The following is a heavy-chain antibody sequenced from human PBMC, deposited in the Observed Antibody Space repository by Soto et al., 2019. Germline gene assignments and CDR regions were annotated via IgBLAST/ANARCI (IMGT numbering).Heavy chain of an antibody. CDR1: GGSISSGDYY. J-gene: IGHJ4*02. V-gene: IGHV4-30-4*01. Sequence: QVQLQESGPGLVKPSQTLSLTCTVSGGSISSGDYYWSWIRQPPGKGLEWIGYIYYSGSTYYNPSLKSRVTISVDPSKNQFSLKLSSVTAADTAVYYCARVRGDSSGYYYVVRRPVYYFDYWGQGTLVTVSS. D-gene: IGHD3-22*01. CDR2: IYYSGST. CDR3: ARVRGDSSGYYYVVRRPVYYFDY.